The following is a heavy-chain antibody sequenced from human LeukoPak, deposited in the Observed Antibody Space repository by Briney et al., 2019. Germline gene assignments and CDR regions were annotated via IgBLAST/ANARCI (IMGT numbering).Heavy chain of an antibody. V-gene: IGHV1-46*01. CDR2: INPSGGST. CDR3: ARDSRHSYSGSYYDAFDI. Sequence: GASVKVSCKASGYTFTSYYMHWVRQAPGQGLEWMGIINPSGGSTSYAQKFQGRVTMTRDTSTSTAYMELRSLRSDDTAVYYCARDSRHSYSGSYYDAFDIWGQGTMVTVSS. D-gene: IGHD1-26*01. CDR1: GYTFTSYY. J-gene: IGHJ3*02.